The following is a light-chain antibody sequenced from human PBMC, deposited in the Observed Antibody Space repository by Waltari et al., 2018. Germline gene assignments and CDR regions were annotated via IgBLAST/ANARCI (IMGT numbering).Light chain of an antibody. CDR2: AAS. V-gene: IGKV1-39*01. CDR3: QQTYSTPLT. J-gene: IGKJ3*01. CDR1: QSISSY. Sequence: DIQMTQSPSSLSASVGDRVTITCRASQSISSYLNWYHQKPGKDPKLLIYAASNLQSGVPSRFSGSGSGTDFTLTISSLQPEDFATYYCQQTYSTPLTFGPGTNVDIK.